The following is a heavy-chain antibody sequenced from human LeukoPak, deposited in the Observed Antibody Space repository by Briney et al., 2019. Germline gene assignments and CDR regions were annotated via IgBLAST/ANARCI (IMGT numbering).Heavy chain of an antibody. CDR3: AKAMTTVVTRYYYYYYMDV. CDR2: ISGSGGST. J-gene: IGHJ6*03. Sequence: GGSLRLSCAASGFTFRNYAVSWVRQAPGKGLEWVSAISGSGGSTYYADSVKGRFTISRDNSKNTLYLQMNSLRAEDTAVYYCAKAMTTVVTRYYYYYYMDVWGKGTTVTISS. CDR1: GFTFRNYA. D-gene: IGHD4-23*01. V-gene: IGHV3-23*01.